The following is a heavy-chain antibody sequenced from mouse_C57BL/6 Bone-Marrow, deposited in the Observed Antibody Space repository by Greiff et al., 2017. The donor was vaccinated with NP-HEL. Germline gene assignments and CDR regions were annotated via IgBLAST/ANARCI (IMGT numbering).Heavy chain of an antibody. J-gene: IGHJ1*03. D-gene: IGHD2-1*01. CDR1: GYTFTSYW. Sequence: HVQLQQSGTELVKPGASVKLSCKASGYTFTSYWMHWVKQRPGQGLEFIGNINPSNGGTNYNEKFKSKATLTVDKSSSTAYMQLSSLTSEDSAVYYCARYGNYGDFDVWGTGTTVTVSS. CDR3: ARYGNYGDFDV. CDR2: INPSNGGT. V-gene: IGHV1-53*01.